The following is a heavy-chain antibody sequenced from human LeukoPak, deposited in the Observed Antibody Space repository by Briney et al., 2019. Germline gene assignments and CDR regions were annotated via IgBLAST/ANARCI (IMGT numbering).Heavy chain of an antibody. J-gene: IGHJ4*02. CDR2: IYPHDSDT. D-gene: IGHD5-12*01. Sequence: GESLKISCKVSGYSFPSYWIGWVRQMPGKGLEWMGIIYPHDSDTRYSPSSQGQVTISADKSISTAYLQWSSLEASDTAIYYCARQWRASFDYWGQGTLVTVSS. V-gene: IGHV5-51*01. CDR1: GYSFPSYW. CDR3: ARQWRASFDY.